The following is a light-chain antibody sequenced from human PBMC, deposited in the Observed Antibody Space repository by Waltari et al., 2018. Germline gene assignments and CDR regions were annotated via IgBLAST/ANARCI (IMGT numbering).Light chain of an antibody. CDR1: SLRSHY. CDR3: NSRDSSGNHVV. V-gene: IGLV3-19*01. J-gene: IGLJ2*01. CDR2: GKN. Sequence: SSELTQDPAVSVALGQTVRITCQGDSLRSHYSSCYQQKPGQAPVLVIYGKNNRPSGIPDRFSGSSSGNTASLTITGAQAEDEADYYCNSRDSSGNHVVFGGGTKLTVL.